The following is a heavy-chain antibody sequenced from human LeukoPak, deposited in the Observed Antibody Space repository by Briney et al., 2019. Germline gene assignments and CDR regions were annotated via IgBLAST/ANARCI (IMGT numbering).Heavy chain of an antibody. V-gene: IGHV3-23*01. Sequence: GGSLRLSCAASGFTFSRNGMTWLPQAPGKGLEWVSAISGSGGNTYYADSVKGRFTISRDNSKNTLYLQMNSLRAEDTAVYYCAKDRRAGSYDYWGQGTLVTVSS. CDR1: GFTFSRNG. J-gene: IGHJ4*02. CDR3: AKDRRAGSYDY. D-gene: IGHD3-10*01. CDR2: ISGSGGNT.